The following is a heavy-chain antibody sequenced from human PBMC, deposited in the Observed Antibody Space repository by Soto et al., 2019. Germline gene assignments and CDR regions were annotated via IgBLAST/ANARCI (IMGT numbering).Heavy chain of an antibody. V-gene: IGHV4-59*08. CDR1: GGSISRYY. Sequence: SETLSLICTVSGGSISRYYCSWFRQPQGKGLECIGYMYYSGSTYYNPSLKSRVTISVDTSKNQFSLKLSSVTAADTAVYYCASITAMVPHFDYWGQEPWSPSP. J-gene: IGHJ4*01. CDR2: MYYSGST. CDR3: ASITAMVPHFDY. D-gene: IGHD5-18*01.